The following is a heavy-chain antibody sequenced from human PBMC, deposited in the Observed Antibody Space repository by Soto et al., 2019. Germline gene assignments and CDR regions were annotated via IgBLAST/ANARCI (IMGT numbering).Heavy chain of an antibody. D-gene: IGHD6-13*01. CDR1: GFTFSSYW. J-gene: IGHJ5*02. Sequence: GGSLRLSCVASGFTFSSYWMHWVRQAPGKGLVWVSRINSDGSSTSYADSVKGRFTISRDNAKNTLYLQMNSLRAEDTAVYYCARFRGSSGRGFDPWGQGTLVTVSS. CDR3: ARFRGSSGRGFDP. V-gene: IGHV3-74*01. CDR2: INSDGSST.